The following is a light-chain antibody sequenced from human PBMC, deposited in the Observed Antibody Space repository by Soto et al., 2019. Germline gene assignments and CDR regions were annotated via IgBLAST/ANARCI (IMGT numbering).Light chain of an antibody. CDR3: QQYGSSPWT. J-gene: IGKJ1*01. CDR2: GAS. CDR1: QSVSSN. Sequence: EIVMTQSPATLCVSPGERATLSCRAGQSVSSNLAWYQQKPGQAPRLLIYGASTRATGIPARFSGSGSGTDFTLTISRLEPEDFAVYYCQQYGSSPWTFGQGTKVDI. V-gene: IGKV3-15*01.